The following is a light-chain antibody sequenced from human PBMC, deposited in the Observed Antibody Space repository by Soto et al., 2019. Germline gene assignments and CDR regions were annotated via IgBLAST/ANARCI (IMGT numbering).Light chain of an antibody. J-gene: IGKJ5*01. V-gene: IGKV2-28*01. CDR1: QSLLQSNGNNH. Sequence: DIVLTQSPLSLPVTPGEPASISCRSSQSLLQSNGNNHVDWYLQRPGQSPQLLLYLASSRASGVRDRFSGSGSGTEFSLEISRVEAEDVGVYYCLQAAQSPLTFGQGTRLEIK. CDR2: LAS. CDR3: LQAAQSPLT.